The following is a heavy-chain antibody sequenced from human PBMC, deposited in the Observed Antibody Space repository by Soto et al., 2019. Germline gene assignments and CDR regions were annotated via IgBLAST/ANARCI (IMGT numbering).Heavy chain of an antibody. CDR2: INAGNGNT. D-gene: IGHD3-22*01. CDR1: GYTFTSYA. Sequence: QVQLVQSGAEVKKPGASVKVSCKASGYTFTSYAMHWVRQAPGQRLEWMGWINAGNGNTKYSQKFQGRVTITRDTSASKAYMERSSLRSEDTAVYYCARGGGDSSGYYDRARGFDYWRQGTLVTVSS. J-gene: IGHJ4*02. V-gene: IGHV1-3*01. CDR3: ARGGGDSSGYYDRARGFDY.